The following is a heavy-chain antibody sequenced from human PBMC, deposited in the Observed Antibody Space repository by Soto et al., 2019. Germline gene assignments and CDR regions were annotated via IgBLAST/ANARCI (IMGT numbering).Heavy chain of an antibody. J-gene: IGHJ4*02. CDR3: ARVYSGSYSDS. CDR2: IFQSXST. Sequence: XXTLSLTCAVSRGSITSNNRWSWVRQPPGKGLEWIGXIFQSXSTNYNKSLKXXVTISVDXXKNQSSLKMSSVTAADTAVYYCARVYSGSYSDSWGQGTLVTVSS. V-gene: IGHV4-4*02. CDR1: RGSITSNNR. D-gene: IGHD1-26*01.